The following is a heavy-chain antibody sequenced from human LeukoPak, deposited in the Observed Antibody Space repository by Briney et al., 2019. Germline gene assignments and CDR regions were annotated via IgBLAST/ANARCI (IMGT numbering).Heavy chain of an antibody. Sequence: PGGSLRLSCAASGFTFSSYSMNWVRQAPGKGLEWVSSISSSSSYIYYADSVKGRFTISRDNAKNSLYLQMNSLRAEDTAVYYCERTKGVFDYYYYYMDVWGKGTTVTVSS. CDR1: GFTFSSYS. J-gene: IGHJ6*03. V-gene: IGHV3-21*01. D-gene: IGHD6-13*01. CDR3: ERTKGVFDYYYYYMDV. CDR2: ISSSSSYI.